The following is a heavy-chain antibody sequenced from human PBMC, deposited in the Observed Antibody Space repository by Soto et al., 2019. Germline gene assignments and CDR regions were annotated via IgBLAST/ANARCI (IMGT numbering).Heavy chain of an antibody. CDR3: ARDNVKGRFLEWLGYMDV. J-gene: IGHJ6*03. CDR1: GGSISSGGYY. CDR2: IYCSGST. Sequence: PSETLSLTCTVSGGSISSGGYYWSWIRQHPGKGLEWIGYIYCSGSTYYNPSLKSRVTISVDTSKNQFSLKLSSVTAADTAVYYCARDNVKGRFLEWLGYMDVWGKGTTVTVSS. V-gene: IGHV4-31*03. D-gene: IGHD3-3*01.